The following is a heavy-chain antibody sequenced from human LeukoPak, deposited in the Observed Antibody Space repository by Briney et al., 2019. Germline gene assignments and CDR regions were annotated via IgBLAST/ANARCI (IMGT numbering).Heavy chain of an antibody. CDR2: VYYSGST. Sequence: SETLSLTCTVSGGSISSYYWSWIRQPPGKGLGWIGYVYYSGSTNYNPSLKSRVTISVDTSKNQFSLKLSSVTAADTAVYFCARQRSSTWSPGYWGQGTLVTVSS. J-gene: IGHJ4*02. CDR3: ARQRSSTWSPGY. D-gene: IGHD6-13*01. V-gene: IGHV4-59*08. CDR1: GGSISSYY.